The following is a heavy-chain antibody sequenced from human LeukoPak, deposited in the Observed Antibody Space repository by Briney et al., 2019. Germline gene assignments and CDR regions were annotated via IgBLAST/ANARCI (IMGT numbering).Heavy chain of an antibody. D-gene: IGHD6-19*01. CDR2: ISGSGGST. J-gene: IGHJ4*02. CDR3: AKVVGLQWLVRANFDY. CDR1: GFTFSSYA. V-gene: IGHV3-23*01. Sequence: GGSLRLSCAASGFTFSSYAMSWVRQAPGKGLEWVSTISGSGGSTYYADSVEGRFTISRDNSKNTLYLQMNSLRAEDTAVHYCAKVVGLQWLVRANFDYWGQGTLVTVSS.